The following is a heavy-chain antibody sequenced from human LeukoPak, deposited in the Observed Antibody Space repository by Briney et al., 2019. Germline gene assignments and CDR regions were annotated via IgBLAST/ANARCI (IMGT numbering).Heavy chain of an antibody. J-gene: IGHJ4*02. Sequence: SETLSLTCTVSGGSISGYYWSWIRQPPGKGLEWIGNIYYSGSTNYNPSLKSRVTISVDTSKNQFSLKLSSVTAADTAVYYCARYQATRRIYSGYDLFDYWGQGTLVTVSS. CDR3: ARYQATRRIYSGYDLFDY. CDR1: GGSISGYY. CDR2: IYYSGST. V-gene: IGHV4-59*12. D-gene: IGHD5-12*01.